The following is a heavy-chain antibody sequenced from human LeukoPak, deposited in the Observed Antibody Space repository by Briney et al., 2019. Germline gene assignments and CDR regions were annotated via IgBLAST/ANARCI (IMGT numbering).Heavy chain of an antibody. Sequence: GASVKVSCKASGYTFTGYYMHWVRQAPGQGLEWMGWINPNSGGTNYAQKFQGRVTMTRDTSISTAYMELSRLRSDDTAVYYCARDYAITTTGNWFDPWGQGTLVTVSS. D-gene: IGHD3-22*01. CDR2: INPNSGGT. V-gene: IGHV1-2*02. J-gene: IGHJ5*02. CDR1: GYTFTGYY. CDR3: ARDYAITTTGNWFDP.